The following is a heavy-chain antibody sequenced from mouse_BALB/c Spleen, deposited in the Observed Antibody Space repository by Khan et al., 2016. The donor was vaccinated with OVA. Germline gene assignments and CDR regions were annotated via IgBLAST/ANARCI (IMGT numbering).Heavy chain of an antibody. V-gene: IGHV1S56*01. J-gene: IGHJ4*01. CDR2: IYPGNVNT. D-gene: IGHD2-1*01. CDR3: ARWGGNLPSYAMDY. Sequence: QVQLQQSGPELVKPGASVRISCKASGYTFTSYYIHWVKQRPGQGLEWIGWIYPGNVNTGYNEKFKGKATLAADKSSSTAYMQLSSLTSEDSAVEFCARWGGNLPSYAMDYWGQGTSVTVSS. CDR1: GYTFTSYY.